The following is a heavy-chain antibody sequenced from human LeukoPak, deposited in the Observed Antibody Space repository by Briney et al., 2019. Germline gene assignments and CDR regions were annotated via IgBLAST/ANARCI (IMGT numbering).Heavy chain of an antibody. Sequence: SVKVPCKASGGTFSSYAISWARQAPGQGLEWMGRIIPILGIANYARKFQGRVTITADKSTSTVYMELSSLRSEDTAVYYCARDLSVAEVATHGPDAFDIWGQGTMVTVSS. J-gene: IGHJ3*02. D-gene: IGHD2-15*01. CDR3: ARDLSVAEVATHGPDAFDI. CDR1: GGTFSSYA. V-gene: IGHV1-69*04. CDR2: IIPILGIA.